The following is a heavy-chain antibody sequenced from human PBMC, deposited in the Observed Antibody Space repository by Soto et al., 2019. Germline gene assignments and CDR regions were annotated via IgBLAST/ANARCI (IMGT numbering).Heavy chain of an antibody. V-gene: IGHV1-18*01. CDR3: ARGPESRSTAYFDY. CDR1: RYTFTNYG. CDR2: ISPYNGNT. Sequence: ASVKVSCKASRYTFTNYGITWVRQAPVQGLEWMGWISPYNGNTNYAQKVQGRVTMSTDTYTGTAYLELRSLRSDDTAVYYCARGPESRSTAYFDYWGQGTKVTVSS. D-gene: IGHD2-2*01. J-gene: IGHJ4*02.